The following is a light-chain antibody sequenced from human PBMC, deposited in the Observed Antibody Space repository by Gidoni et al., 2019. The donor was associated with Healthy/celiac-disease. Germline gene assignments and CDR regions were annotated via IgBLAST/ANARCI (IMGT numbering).Light chain of an antibody. Sequence: SSELTQDPAVSVALGQTVRITCPGDSLRSYYASWYQQKPGHAPVLVIYGKNNRPSGIPDRFSGSSSGNTASFTITGAQAEDEADYYCNSRDISGNRNVFGTWTKVTVL. V-gene: IGLV3-19*01. J-gene: IGLJ1*01. CDR2: GKN. CDR3: NSRDISGNRNV. CDR1: SLRSYY.